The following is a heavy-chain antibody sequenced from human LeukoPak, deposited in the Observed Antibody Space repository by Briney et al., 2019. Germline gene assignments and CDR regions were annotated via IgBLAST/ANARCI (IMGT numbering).Heavy chain of an antibody. Sequence: SETLSLTCTVSGGSINRYYWSWIRQPPGKGLEWIGYIYYSGRTNNNPSLKSRVTMSVDTSKNQFSLNLSSVTAADTAVYYCARSAGAAAHFDYWGQGTLVTVSS. CDR2: IYYSGRT. V-gene: IGHV4-59*08. D-gene: IGHD6-13*01. CDR3: ARSAGAAAHFDY. CDR1: GGSINRYY. J-gene: IGHJ4*02.